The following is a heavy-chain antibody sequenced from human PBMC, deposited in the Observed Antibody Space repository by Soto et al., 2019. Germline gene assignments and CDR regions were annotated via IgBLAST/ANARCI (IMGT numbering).Heavy chain of an antibody. J-gene: IGHJ3*02. CDR2: IIPILGIA. D-gene: IGHD3-3*01. V-gene: IGHV1-69*02. CDR3: ARVAYYDFWSCYYELPDDAFDI. Sequence: ASVKVSCKASGGTFSSYTISWVRQAPGQGLEWMGRIIPILGIANYAQKFQGRVTITADKSTSTAYMELSSLRSEDTAVYYCARVAYYDFWSCYYELPDDAFDIWGQGTMVTVSS. CDR1: GGTFSSYT.